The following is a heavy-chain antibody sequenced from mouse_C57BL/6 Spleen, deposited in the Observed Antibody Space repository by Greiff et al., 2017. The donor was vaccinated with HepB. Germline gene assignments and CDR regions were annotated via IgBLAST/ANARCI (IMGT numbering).Heavy chain of an antibody. Sequence: QVQLKESGPELVKPGASVKLSCKASGYTFTSYDINWVKQRPGQGLEWIGWIYPRDGSTKYNEKFKGKATLTVDTSSSTAYMELHSLTSEDSAVYFCEGYDEGFAYWGQGTLVTVSA. D-gene: IGHD2-2*01. V-gene: IGHV1-85*01. CDR1: GYTFTSYD. CDR3: EGYDEGFAY. J-gene: IGHJ3*01. CDR2: IYPRDGST.